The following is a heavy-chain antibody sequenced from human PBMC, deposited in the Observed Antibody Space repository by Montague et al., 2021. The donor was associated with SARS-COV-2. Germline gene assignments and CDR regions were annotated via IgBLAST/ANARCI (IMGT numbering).Heavy chain of an antibody. CDR3: ARDDIVLQGVTKGMDV. V-gene: IGHV4-39*07. Sequence: SETLSLTCTVSGGSISGSNYYWGWIRQPPGKGLEWIGNMYYSGSTYYNPSLKSRATISIDTSKNQFSLKLSSVTAADTAVYYCARDDIVLQGVTKGMDVWGQGTTVTVSS. D-gene: IGHD3-10*01. J-gene: IGHJ6*02. CDR1: GGSISGSNYY. CDR2: MYYSGST.